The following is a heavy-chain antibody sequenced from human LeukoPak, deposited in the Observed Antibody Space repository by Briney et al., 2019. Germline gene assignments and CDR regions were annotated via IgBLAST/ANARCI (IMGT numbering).Heavy chain of an antibody. Sequence: PGGSLRLSCAASGFTFSSYAIHWVRQAPGKGLQWVTVISYDGSNKYYADSVKGRFTISRDNSKNTVYLQMNSLRAEDTAVYHCAQGGSEIYYFYHGMDVWGRGTTVTVSS. CDR1: GFTFSSYA. CDR2: ISYDGSNK. J-gene: IGHJ6*02. CDR3: AQGGSEIYYFYHGMDV. V-gene: IGHV3-30*18. D-gene: IGHD3-10*01.